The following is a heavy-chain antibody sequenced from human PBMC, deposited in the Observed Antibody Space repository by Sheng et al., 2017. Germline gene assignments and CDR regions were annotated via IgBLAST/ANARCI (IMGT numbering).Heavy chain of an antibody. CDR1: GYMFNMFS. D-gene: IGHD3-10*01. V-gene: IGHV1-18*01. J-gene: IGHJ3*01. Sequence: QLVQSGHEVRKPGASVKVSCKTSGYMFNMFSLSWVRQAPGQGLEWLGWISPYNGEKRYAHHLDDRLTLSTDTSTSTAYMEMRSLKSDDTAIYYCAREENYDGFDFWDQG. CDR3: AREENYDGFDF. CDR2: ISPYNGEK.